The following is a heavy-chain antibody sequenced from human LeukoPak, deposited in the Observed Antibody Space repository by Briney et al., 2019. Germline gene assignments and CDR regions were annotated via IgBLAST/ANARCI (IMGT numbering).Heavy chain of an antibody. CDR1: GYTFTGYY. CDR3: ARVGYSSGWSNWFDP. D-gene: IGHD6-19*01. J-gene: IGHJ5*02. V-gene: IGHV1-2*02. Sequence: ASVKVSCKASGYTFTGYYMHWVRQAPGQGLEWMGWINPNSGGTNYAQKFQGRATMTRDTSFSTAYMELSRLRSDDTAVYYCARVGYSSGWSNWFDPWGQGTLVTVSS. CDR2: INPNSGGT.